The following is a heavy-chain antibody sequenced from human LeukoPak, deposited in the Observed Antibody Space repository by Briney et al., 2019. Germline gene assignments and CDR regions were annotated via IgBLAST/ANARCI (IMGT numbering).Heavy chain of an antibody. CDR2: ISGSGGST. CDR1: GFSFSSYA. D-gene: IGHD5-18*01. V-gene: IGHV3-23*01. Sequence: GSLRLSCAASGFSFSSYAMTWVRQAPGKGLEWVSGISGSGGSTYYADSVKGRFTISRDNSKNTLYLQMSSLRAEDTAVYYRASRGYSYGFYYFDYWGQGTLVTVSS. J-gene: IGHJ4*02. CDR3: ASRGYSYGFYYFDY.